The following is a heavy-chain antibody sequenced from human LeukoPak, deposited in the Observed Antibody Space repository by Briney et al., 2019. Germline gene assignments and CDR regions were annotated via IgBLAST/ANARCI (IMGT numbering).Heavy chain of an antibody. J-gene: IGHJ6*03. CDR3: AKAGEYDSSGYYYGRAYYFYYYMDV. D-gene: IGHD3-22*01. Sequence: GGSLRLSCAGTGFSVSGNYMAWVRQAPGKGLEWVSTIYGGGSTYYADSVKGRFTISRDNSKNTLYLQMNSLRAEDTAVYYCAKAGEYDSSGYYYGRAYYFYYYMDVWGKGTTVTVSS. CDR2: IYGGGST. V-gene: IGHV3-53*01. CDR1: GFSVSGNY.